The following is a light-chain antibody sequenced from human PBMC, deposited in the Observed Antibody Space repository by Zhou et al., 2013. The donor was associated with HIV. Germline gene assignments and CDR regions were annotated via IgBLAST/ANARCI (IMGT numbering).Light chain of an antibody. J-gene: IGKJ4*01. V-gene: IGKV3-11*01. Sequence: EIVLTQSPGTLSLSPGERATLSCRAGQNIGTYLAWYQQKPGQSPRLLIYEASSRVPGIPARFSGSGSGTDFTLTISSLEPEDFAVYYCQQYNNWPTFGGGTTVDIK. CDR2: EAS. CDR3: QQYNNWPT. CDR1: QNIGTY.